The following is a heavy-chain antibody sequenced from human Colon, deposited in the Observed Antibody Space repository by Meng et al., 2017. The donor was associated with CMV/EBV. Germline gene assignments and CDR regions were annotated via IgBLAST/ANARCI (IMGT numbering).Heavy chain of an antibody. CDR2: INPNSGGT. CDR3: ARERTTTTQSAFAI. V-gene: IGHV1-2*02. D-gene: IGHD1-1*01. CDR1: GYSFTDYY. J-gene: IGHJ3*02. Sequence: ASVKVSCKTSGYSFTDYYIHWVRQAPGQGLEWMGWINPNSGGTARARKFQGRVTLTRDTSTNTAYMELRSLRSDDTALYYCARERTTTTQSAFAIWGQGTKVTVS.